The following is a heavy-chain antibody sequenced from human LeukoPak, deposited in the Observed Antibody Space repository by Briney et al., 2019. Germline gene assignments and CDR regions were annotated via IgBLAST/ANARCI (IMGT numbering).Heavy chain of an antibody. D-gene: IGHD2-15*01. Sequence: PGGSLRLSCAASGGTFSSYAMSWIRQAPGKGLEWVSAISGSGGSTYYADSVKGRFTISRDNSKNTVYLQMNSLRAEDTAVYYCANSLVVVGARADDAFDIWGQGTMVTVSS. CDR2: ISGSGGST. V-gene: IGHV3-23*01. CDR1: GGTFSSYA. CDR3: ANSLVVVGARADDAFDI. J-gene: IGHJ3*02.